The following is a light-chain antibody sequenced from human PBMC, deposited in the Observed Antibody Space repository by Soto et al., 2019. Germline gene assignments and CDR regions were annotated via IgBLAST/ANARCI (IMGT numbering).Light chain of an antibody. CDR1: SGHSSYI. V-gene: IGLV4-60*02. CDR3: ETWDSNTRV. CDR2: LEGSGSY. J-gene: IGLJ2*01. Sequence: QPVLTQSSSASASLGSSVKLTCTLSSGHSSYIIAWHQQQPGKAPRYLMKLEGSGSYNKGSGVPDSFSGSSSGADRYLTISNLQFEDEADYYCETWDSNTRVFGGGTKVTV.